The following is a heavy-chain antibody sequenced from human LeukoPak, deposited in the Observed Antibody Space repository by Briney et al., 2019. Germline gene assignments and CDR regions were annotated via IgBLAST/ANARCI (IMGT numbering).Heavy chain of an antibody. V-gene: IGHV1-8*02. CDR3: ARGRRDGYNYALDNWFDP. Sequence: GASVKVSCKASGYTFTSYDINWVRQATGQGLEWMGWMNPNSGNTGYAQKFQGRVTMTRNTSISTAYMELSSLRSEDTAVYYCARGRRDGYNYALDNWFDPWGQGTLVTVSS. CDR2: MNPNSGNT. J-gene: IGHJ5*02. D-gene: IGHD5-24*01. CDR1: GYTFTSYD.